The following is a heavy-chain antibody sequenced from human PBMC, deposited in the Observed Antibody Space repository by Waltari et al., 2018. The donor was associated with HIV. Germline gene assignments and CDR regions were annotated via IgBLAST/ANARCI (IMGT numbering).Heavy chain of an antibody. CDR3: ARGRDLFTYNISSVVWFDP. CDR1: GGSFSGYY. J-gene: IGHJ5*02. V-gene: IGHV4-34*01. Sequence: QVQLHQWGAGLLKPSETLSLTCAVHGGSFSGYYWSWLRQPPGNGLQLIGQINHSGRTRFSPSLKSRLSMSVDTSKNQFSLKLTSLTAADTAVYYCARGRDLFTYNISSVVWFDPWGQGTLVTVSS. D-gene: IGHD1-20*01. CDR2: INHSGRT.